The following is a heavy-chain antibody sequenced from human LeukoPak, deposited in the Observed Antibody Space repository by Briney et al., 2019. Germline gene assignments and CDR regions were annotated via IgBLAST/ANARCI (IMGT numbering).Heavy chain of an antibody. J-gene: IGHJ3*02. Sequence: GEFLKISCKGSGYSFTSYWISWVRQMPGKGLEWMGRIDPSDSYTNYSPSFQGHVTISADKSISTAYLQWSSLKASDTAMYYCARQAAAHDAFDIWGQGTMVTVSS. CDR3: ARQAAAHDAFDI. V-gene: IGHV5-10-1*01. D-gene: IGHD6-13*01. CDR2: IDPSDSYT. CDR1: GYSFTSYW.